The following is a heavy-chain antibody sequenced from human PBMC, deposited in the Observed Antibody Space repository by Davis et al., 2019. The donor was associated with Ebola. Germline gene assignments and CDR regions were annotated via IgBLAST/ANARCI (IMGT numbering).Heavy chain of an antibody. J-gene: IGHJ4*02. Sequence: GESLKISCAASGFTFDDYAMHWVRQAPGKGLEWVSLISWDGGSTYYADSVKGRFTISRDNSKNSLYLQMNSLRAEDTALYYCAKDNSMIVVVIGCPDYWGQETLVTVSS. CDR1: GFTFDDYA. V-gene: IGHV3-43D*03. CDR2: ISWDGGST. D-gene: IGHD3-22*01. CDR3: AKDNSMIVVVIGCPDY.